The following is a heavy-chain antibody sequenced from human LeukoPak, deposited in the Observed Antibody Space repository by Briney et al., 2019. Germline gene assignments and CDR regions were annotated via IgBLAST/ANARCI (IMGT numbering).Heavy chain of an antibody. CDR3: ARTYYDFWSGYYDY. V-gene: IGHV1-2*06. Sequence: ASVKVSCKASGYTFTGHYMHWVRQAPGQGLEWMGRINPNSGGTNYAQKFQGRGTMTRDTSISTAYMELSRLRSDDTAVYYCARTYYDFWSGYYDYWGQGTLVTVSS. D-gene: IGHD3-3*01. J-gene: IGHJ4*02. CDR2: INPNSGGT. CDR1: GYTFTGHY.